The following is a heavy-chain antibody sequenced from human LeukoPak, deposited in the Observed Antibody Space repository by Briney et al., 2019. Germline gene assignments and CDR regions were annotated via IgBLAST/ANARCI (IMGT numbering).Heavy chain of an antibody. Sequence: GGSLRLSCAASGFTFSRYWMHWVRQAPGKGLVWVSRIESDGTTTTYADSVKGRFTISRDNAKNTLYLQMNSLRAEDTAVYYCTRGQSSGYSSGDYWGQGTLVTASS. J-gene: IGHJ4*02. CDR1: GFTFSRYW. D-gene: IGHD3-22*01. CDR3: TRGQSSGYSSGDY. CDR2: IESDGTTT. V-gene: IGHV3-74*01.